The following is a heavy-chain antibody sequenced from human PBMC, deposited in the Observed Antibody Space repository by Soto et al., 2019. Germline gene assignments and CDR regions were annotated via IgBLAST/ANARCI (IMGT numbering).Heavy chain of an antibody. CDR3: ARQRAPIFGVVPLESEHWYFDL. Sequence: SETLSLTCTVSGGSISSSSYYWGWIRQPPGKGLEWIGSIYYSGSTYYNPSLKSRVTISVDTSKNQFSLKLSSVTAADTAVYYCARQRAPIFGVVPLESEHWYFDLWGRGTLVTVSS. CDR2: IYYSGST. V-gene: IGHV4-39*01. CDR1: GGSISSSSYY. D-gene: IGHD3-3*01. J-gene: IGHJ2*01.